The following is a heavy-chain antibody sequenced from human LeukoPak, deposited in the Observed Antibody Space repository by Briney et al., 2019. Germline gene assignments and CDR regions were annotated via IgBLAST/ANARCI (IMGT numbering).Heavy chain of an antibody. J-gene: IGHJ4*02. CDR3: ARGVWEMATITGGFDY. D-gene: IGHD5-24*01. V-gene: IGHV3-74*01. CDR2: INSDGSTT. Sequence: GGSLRLSCAASGFIFSRYWMHWVRQAPGKGLVWVSRINSDGSTTSYADSVKGRFTISRDNSKNTLYLQMNSLRAEDTAVYYCARGVWEMATITGGFDYWGQGTLVTVSS. CDR1: GFIFSRYW.